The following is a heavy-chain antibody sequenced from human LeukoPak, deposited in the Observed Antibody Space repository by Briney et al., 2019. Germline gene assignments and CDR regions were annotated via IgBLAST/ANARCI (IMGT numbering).Heavy chain of an antibody. D-gene: IGHD5-12*01. CDR2: ISGSGGST. CDR1: GFTFSSYA. CDR3: AKSRSGYALFDY. V-gene: IGHV3-23*01. J-gene: IGHJ4*02. Sequence: GGSLRLSCAASGFTFSSYAMSWVRQAPGKGLEWVSSISGSGGSTYYADSVKGRFSISRDNSKNTLYLQVNSLRAEDTAVYYCAKSRSGYALFDYWAQGTLVTVSS.